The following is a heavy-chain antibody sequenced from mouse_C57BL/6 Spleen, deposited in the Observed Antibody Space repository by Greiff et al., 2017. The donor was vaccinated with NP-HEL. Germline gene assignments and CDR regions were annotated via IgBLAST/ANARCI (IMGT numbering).Heavy chain of an antibody. V-gene: IGHV5-17*01. CDR3: ARGYYDPY. CDR2: ISSGSSTI. Sequence: EVQLVESGGGLVKPGGSLKLSCAASGFTFSDYGMHWVRQAPEKGLEWVAYISSGSSTIYYADTVKGRFTISRDNAKNTQFLQMTSLRSEDTAMYYCARGYYDPYWGQGTLVTVSA. CDR1: GFTFSDYG. D-gene: IGHD2-4*01. J-gene: IGHJ3*01.